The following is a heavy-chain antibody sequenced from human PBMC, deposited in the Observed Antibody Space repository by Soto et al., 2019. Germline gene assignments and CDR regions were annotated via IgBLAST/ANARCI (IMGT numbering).Heavy chain of an antibody. J-gene: IGHJ5*02. V-gene: IGHV4-34*01. D-gene: IGHD3-9*01. CDR3: ARGDILIGSRNWFDP. Sequence: QVQLQQWGAGLLKPSETLSLTCAVYGGSIINHYWSWIRQPPGKGLEWIGEINHIGITNYNPSLKSRVTLSVDTFKKQFSLKLSSVAAADTAVYYCARGDILIGSRNWFDPWGQGTLVTVSS. CDR1: GGSIINHY. CDR2: INHIGIT.